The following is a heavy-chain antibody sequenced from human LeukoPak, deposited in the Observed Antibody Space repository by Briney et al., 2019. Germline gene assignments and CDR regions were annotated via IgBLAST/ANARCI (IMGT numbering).Heavy chain of an antibody. V-gene: IGHV3-23*01. J-gene: IGHJ5*02. Sequence: PGGSLRLSCAASGFTFTNYAMSWVRQAPGKGLEWLSSISSSGGSTYYADSVKGRFTVSRDNSKNTVYLQMNSLRAEDTAVYYCARVGYCSSTSCYEFDPWGQGTLVTVSS. CDR1: GFTFTNYA. CDR3: ARVGYCSSTSCYEFDP. CDR2: ISSSGGST. D-gene: IGHD2-2*01.